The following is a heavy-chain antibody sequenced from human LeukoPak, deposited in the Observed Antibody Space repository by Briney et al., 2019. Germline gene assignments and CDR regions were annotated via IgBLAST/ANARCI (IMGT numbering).Heavy chain of an antibody. V-gene: IGHV5-51*01. CDR3: ARENIAAADAFDI. J-gene: IGHJ3*02. Sequence: NLGESLKISCKGSGYSFTSYWIGWVRQMPGKGLEWVGIIYPGDSDTRYSPSFQGQVTISADKSISTAYLQWSSLKASDTAMYYCARENIAAADAFDIWGQGTMVTVSS. CDR2: IYPGDSDT. CDR1: GYSFTSYW. D-gene: IGHD6-13*01.